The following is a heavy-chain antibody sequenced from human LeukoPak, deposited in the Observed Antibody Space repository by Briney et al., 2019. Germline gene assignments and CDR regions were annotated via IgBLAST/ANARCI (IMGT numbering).Heavy chain of an antibody. V-gene: IGHV3-21*01. CDR3: AREGTQWLERWSAFDI. D-gene: IGHD6-19*01. J-gene: IGHJ3*02. CDR2: ISSSSSYI. Sequence: KPGGSLRLSCAASGFTFSSYSMNWVRQAPGKGLEWVSSISSSSSYIYYADSVKGRFTISRDNAKNSLYLQMNSLRAEDTAVYYCAREGTQWLERWSAFDIWGQGTMVTVSS. CDR1: GFTFSSYS.